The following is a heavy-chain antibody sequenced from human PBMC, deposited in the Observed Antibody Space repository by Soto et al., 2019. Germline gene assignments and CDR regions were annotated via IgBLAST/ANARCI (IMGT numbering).Heavy chain of an antibody. D-gene: IGHD3-16*01. V-gene: IGHV1-18*01. CDR2: IRTYNGNS. CDR1: GYSFTSLG. Sequence: QVQLVQSGAEVKKPGASVKVSCKASGYSFTSLGISWVRQAPGQGPEWMGWIRTYNGNSWYAENLQGRVTMTTDTSTSTVYMELRSLRFDAPAVYSCARGDYGDYWGQGTLITVSS. CDR3: ARGDYGDY. J-gene: IGHJ4*02.